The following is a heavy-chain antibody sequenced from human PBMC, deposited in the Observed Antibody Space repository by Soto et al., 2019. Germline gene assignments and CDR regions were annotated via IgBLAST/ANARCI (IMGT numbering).Heavy chain of an antibody. J-gene: IGHJ5*02. Sequence: ASVKVSCKASGYTFTGYYMHWVRQAPGQGLEWMGWINPNSGGTNYAQKFQGRVTMTRDTSISTAYMELSRLRSDDTAVYYCARDTTIVIIVYATWFDTWGQGTLVTVSS. CDR2: INPNSGGT. CDR1: GYTFTGYY. V-gene: IGHV1-2*02. CDR3: ARDTTIVIIVYATWFDT. D-gene: IGHD2-8*01.